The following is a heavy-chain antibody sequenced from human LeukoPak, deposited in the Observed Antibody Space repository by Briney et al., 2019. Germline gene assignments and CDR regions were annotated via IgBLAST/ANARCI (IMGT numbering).Heavy chain of an antibody. CDR2: MYYSGTI. V-gene: IGHV4-59*01. J-gene: IGHJ4*02. CDR1: GGSISSYY. Sequence: PSETLSLTCTVSGGSISSYYWSWIRQPPGKGLEWIGYMYYSGTINYNPPLKSRVTISVDTSKNQFSLKLSSVTAADTAIYYCARAWATDYFDYWGQGTLVTVSS. CDR3: ARAWATDYFDY.